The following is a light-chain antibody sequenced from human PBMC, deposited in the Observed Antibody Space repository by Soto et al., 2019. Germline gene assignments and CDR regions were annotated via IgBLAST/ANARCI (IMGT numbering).Light chain of an antibody. J-gene: IGKJ1*01. CDR3: QQYNNWPPWT. V-gene: IGKV3-15*01. Sequence: EIVMTQSPATLSVSPGERATLSCRASQSVSSNLAWYQQKPGQAPRLLIYGASTRATGIPVRFSGSGSGTEFTLTISSLQSEDFAVYECQQYNNWPPWTFGQGTKVDIK. CDR2: GAS. CDR1: QSVSSN.